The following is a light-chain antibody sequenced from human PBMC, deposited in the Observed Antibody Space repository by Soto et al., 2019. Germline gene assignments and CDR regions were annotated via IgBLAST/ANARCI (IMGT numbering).Light chain of an antibody. CDR1: SSDIGGYNY. J-gene: IGLJ3*02. CDR3: TSYAGSNNLV. Sequence: QSALTQPPSASGSPGQSVTLSCTGTSSDIGGYNYVSWYQQHPGKAPKLIIYEVSKRPSGVPDRFSGSKSGNTASLTDSGLQAEDEADYYCTSYAGSNNLVFAGGTKLTVL. CDR2: EVS. V-gene: IGLV2-8*01.